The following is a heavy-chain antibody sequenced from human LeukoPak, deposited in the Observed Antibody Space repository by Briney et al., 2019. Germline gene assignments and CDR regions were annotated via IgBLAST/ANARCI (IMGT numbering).Heavy chain of an antibody. CDR2: INHSGST. CDR1: GGSFSGYY. D-gene: IGHD3-3*02. CDR3: ARVASRGFDP. V-gene: IGHV4-34*01. Sequence: SETLSLTCAVYGGSFSGYYWSWIRQPPGKGPEWIGEINHSGSTNYNPSLKSRVTISVDTSKNQFSLKLSSVTAADTAVYYCARVASRGFDPWGQGTLVTVSS. J-gene: IGHJ5*02.